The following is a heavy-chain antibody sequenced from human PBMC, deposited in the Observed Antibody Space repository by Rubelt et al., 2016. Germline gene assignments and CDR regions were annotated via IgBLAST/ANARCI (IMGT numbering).Heavy chain of an antibody. Sequence: QVQLVQSGAEVKKPGSSVKVSCKASGGTFSSYAISWVRQAPGQGLEWMGGIIPVFGTANYAQKFQGRMTMNATESTSTAYLGLVSLRSEDTAVYYWARLSITIFGVVVYYYGMDVWGQGTTVTVSS. CDR3: ARLSITIFGVVVYYYGMDV. CDR2: IIPVFGTA. D-gene: IGHD3-3*01. CDR1: GGTFSSYA. V-gene: IGHV1-69*01. J-gene: IGHJ6*02.